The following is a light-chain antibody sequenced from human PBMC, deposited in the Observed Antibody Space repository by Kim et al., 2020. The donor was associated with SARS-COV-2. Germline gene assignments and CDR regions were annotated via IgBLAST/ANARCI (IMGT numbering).Light chain of an antibody. CDR2: NNN. CDR3: QSFDSSLSVYV. V-gene: IGLV1-40*01. CDR1: NSNIGAGFD. Sequence: QSVLTQSPSVSGAPGQRVTISCTGSNSNIGAGFDVHWYQQLPGTAPKLLIYNNNNRPSGVPDRFSVSKSGTSASLAITGLQAEDEAEYYCQSFDSSLSVYVFGAGTKVTVL. J-gene: IGLJ1*01.